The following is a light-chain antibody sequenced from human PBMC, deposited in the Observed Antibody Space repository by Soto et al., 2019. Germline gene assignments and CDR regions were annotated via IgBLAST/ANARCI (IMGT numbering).Light chain of an antibody. CDR2: HVT. CDR1: SSDIGGYDY. J-gene: IGLJ3*02. CDR3: SSYTSSDTWV. V-gene: IGLV2-14*03. Sequence: QSALTQPASVSGSPGQSITISCSGTSSDIGGYDYVSWYQQHPGKVPKLMIYHVTNRASGVSNRFSGSKSGNTASLTISGLQAEDEADYYCSSYTSSDTWVFGGGTKVTVL.